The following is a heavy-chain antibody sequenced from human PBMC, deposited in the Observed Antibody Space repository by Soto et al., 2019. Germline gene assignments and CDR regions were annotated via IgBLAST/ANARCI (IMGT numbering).Heavy chain of an antibody. V-gene: IGHV1-24*01. Sequence: ASVKVSCKVSGYTLTELSMRWVRQAPGKGLEWMGGFDPEDGETIYAQKFQGRVTMTEDTSTDTAYMELSSLRSEDTAVYYCATVSTAMVRGSFDYWGQGTLVTVSS. D-gene: IGHD5-18*01. CDR2: FDPEDGET. CDR1: GYTLTELS. CDR3: ATVSTAMVRGSFDY. J-gene: IGHJ4*02.